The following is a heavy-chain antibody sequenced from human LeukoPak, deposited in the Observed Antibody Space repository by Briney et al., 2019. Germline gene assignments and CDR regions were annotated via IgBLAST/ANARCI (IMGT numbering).Heavy chain of an antibody. CDR3: ARAGEIVPTITLDSAVDI. D-gene: IGHD5-12*01. J-gene: IGHJ3*02. V-gene: IGHV4-4*02. CDR2: IFHSGST. Sequence: SETLSPTCPVPGGSTSSTNWWDLGRPPPREGAGWVGGIFHSGSTNYNPSLKSRVTISVDKSKNQFSLKLSSLTAADTAVYYCARAGEIVPTITLDSAVDIWGQGTMVSVSS. CDR1: GGSTSSTNW.